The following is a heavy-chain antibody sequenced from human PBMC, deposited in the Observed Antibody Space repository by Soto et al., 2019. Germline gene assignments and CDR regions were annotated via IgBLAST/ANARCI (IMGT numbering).Heavy chain of an antibody. V-gene: IGHV4-39*07. D-gene: IGHD6-6*01. CDR1: GGSVSSSSHY. J-gene: IGHJ4*02. CDR3: ARAPLGYRSSHFFDN. CDR2: VSYSGST. Sequence: PSETLSLTCSVSGGSVSSSSHYWSWIRQSPGKGLEWIGSVSYSGSTYYNPSLKSRVSISVDTSKNQFSLKVSSVTAADTAVYFCARAPLGYRSSHFFDNWGQGTMVAVSS.